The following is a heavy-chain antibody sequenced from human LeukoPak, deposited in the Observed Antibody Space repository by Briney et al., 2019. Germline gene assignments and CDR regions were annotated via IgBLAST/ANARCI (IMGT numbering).Heavy chain of an antibody. CDR1: GGSISSGGYS. D-gene: IGHD3-22*01. Sequence: SQTLSLTCTLSGGSISSGGYSWSWIRQHPGKGLEWIGYIYYSGSTYYNPSLKSRVTISVDTSKNQFSLKLSSVTAADTAVYYCARENGYYYDSSGYYGLTAFDIWGQGTMVTVSS. CDR3: ARENGYYYDSSGYYGLTAFDI. J-gene: IGHJ3*02. V-gene: IGHV4-31*03. CDR2: IYYSGST.